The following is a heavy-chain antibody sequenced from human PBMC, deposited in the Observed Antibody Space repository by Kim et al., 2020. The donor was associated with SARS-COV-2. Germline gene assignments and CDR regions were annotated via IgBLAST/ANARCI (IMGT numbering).Heavy chain of an antibody. CDR3: ARLPHDGSGYVDS. CDR1: GGSISSSFNY. Sequence: SETLSLTCTVSGGSISSSFNYWGWIGQPTGKGLEWIGSVYDSGSTYDSPSLKSRVTVSVDTSKNEFYHKVTSVTAADTAVYFCARLPHDGSGYVDSWGRGILVTVSS. J-gene: IGHJ4*02. V-gene: IGHV4-39*01. D-gene: IGHD3-22*01. CDR2: VYDSGST.